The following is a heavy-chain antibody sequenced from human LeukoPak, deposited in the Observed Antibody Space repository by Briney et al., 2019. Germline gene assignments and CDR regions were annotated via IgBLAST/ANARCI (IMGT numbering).Heavy chain of an antibody. CDR1: GYSFTSYW. D-gene: IGHD6-19*01. CDR2: IYPGDSDT. CDR3: ARRSKGIAVAGHLDY. V-gene: IGHV5-51*01. Sequence: GESLKISCKGSGYSFTSYWIGWVRQMPGKGLEWMGIIYPGDSDTRYSPSFQGQVTISADKSISTAYPQWSSLKGSDTAMYYCARRSKGIAVAGHLDYWGQGTLVTVSS. J-gene: IGHJ4*02.